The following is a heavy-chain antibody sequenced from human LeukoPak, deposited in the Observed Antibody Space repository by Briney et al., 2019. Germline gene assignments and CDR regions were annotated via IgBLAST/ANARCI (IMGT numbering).Heavy chain of an antibody. V-gene: IGHV3-9*01. CDR2: ISWNSGRI. CDR3: ARNNYYGNYYDSSGPFDY. CDR1: GFTFDVYA. J-gene: IGHJ4*02. D-gene: IGHD3-22*01. Sequence: GGSLRLSCAASGFTFDVYAMHWVRQAPGKGLEWVSGISWNSGRIGYAESVKGRFSISRDNAKNSLYLQMNSLRAEDTALYYCARNNYYGNYYDSSGPFDYWGQGTLVTVSS.